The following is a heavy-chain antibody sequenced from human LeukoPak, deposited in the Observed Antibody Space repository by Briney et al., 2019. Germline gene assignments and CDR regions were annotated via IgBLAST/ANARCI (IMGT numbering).Heavy chain of an antibody. CDR3: ARSTIEPVDTALD. J-gene: IGHJ4*02. Sequence: ASETLSLTCTVSGGSISSSSYYWGWIRQPPGKGLEWIGSIYYSGSTYYNPSLKSRVTISVDTSKNQFSLKLSSVTAADTAVYYCARSTIEPVDTALDWGQGTLVTVSS. CDR2: IYYSGST. CDR1: GGSISSSSYY. D-gene: IGHD5-18*01. V-gene: IGHV4-39*07.